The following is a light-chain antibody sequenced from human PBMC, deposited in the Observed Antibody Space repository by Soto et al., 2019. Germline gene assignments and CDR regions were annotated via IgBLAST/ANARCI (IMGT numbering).Light chain of an antibody. CDR2: DAS. J-gene: IGKJ5*01. CDR1: QDINNY. Sequence: GDRVTITCQASQDINNYLSWYQHKAGKAPKLLIYDASESEKGVPGRFSGSGSGTDFTLTIISLQPEDFGTYYCQKYDSLPITCGKGQRRAIK. V-gene: IGKV1-33*01. CDR3: QKYDSLPIT.